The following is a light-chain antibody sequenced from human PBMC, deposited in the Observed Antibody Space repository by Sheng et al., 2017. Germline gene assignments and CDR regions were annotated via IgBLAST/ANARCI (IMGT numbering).Light chain of an antibody. CDR1: QTIGTY. CDR2: AAS. V-gene: IGKV3D-15*03. CDR3: QQYNIWPFT. J-gene: IGKJ2*01. Sequence: DIVMTQSPAXLSVSPGERATLSCRASQTIGTYLAWYQQKPGQAPRLLIYAASIRATDIPARFSGSGSGTEFTLSISILQSEDFAVYHCQQYNIWPFTFGQGTKLEIK.